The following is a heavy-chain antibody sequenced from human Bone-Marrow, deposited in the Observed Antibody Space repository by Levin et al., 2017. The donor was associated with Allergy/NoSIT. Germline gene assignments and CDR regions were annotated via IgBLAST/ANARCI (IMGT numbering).Heavy chain of an antibody. D-gene: IGHD5-24*01. J-gene: IGHJ6*02. CDR1: PFSFSRFA. CDR3: TTDEGRGDLYNSGRYYYALDV. CDR2: ISYDGTET. Sequence: GGPLRLSCSASPFSFSRFAFHWVRQAPGKGLEWVALISYDGTETKYTDSVKGRFPISRDDAESTVALQMHTLRSDDTAVYFCTTDEGRGDLYNSGRYYYALDVWGPGTTVTVTS. V-gene: IGHV3-30*04.